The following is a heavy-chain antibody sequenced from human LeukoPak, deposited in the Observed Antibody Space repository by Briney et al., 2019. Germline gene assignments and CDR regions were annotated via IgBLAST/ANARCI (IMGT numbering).Heavy chain of an antibody. CDR1: GGSISSYY. D-gene: IGHD6-13*01. CDR3: ARDLVSQQLVSFDYYYYMDV. Sequence: SETLSLTCTVSGGSISSYYWSWIRQPAGKGLEWIGRIYTSGSTNYNPSLKSRVTMSVDTSKNQFSLKLSSVTAADTAVYYCARDLVSQQLVSFDYYYYMDVWGKGTTVTVSS. V-gene: IGHV4-4*07. J-gene: IGHJ6*03. CDR2: IYTSGST.